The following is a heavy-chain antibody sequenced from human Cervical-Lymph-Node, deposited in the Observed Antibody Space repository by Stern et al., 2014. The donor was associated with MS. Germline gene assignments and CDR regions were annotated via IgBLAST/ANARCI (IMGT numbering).Heavy chain of an antibody. CDR2: IIPILGIA. D-gene: IGHD3-10*01. CDR1: GGTFSSYT. CDR3: AYARGSYRFDP. Sequence: QVQLVQSGAEVKKPGSSVKVSCKASGGTFSSYTISWVRQAPGQGLEWMGRIIPILGIANYAQKVQGRVTITADKSTSTAYMELSSLRSEDTAVYYCAYARGSYRFDPWGQGTLVTVSS. J-gene: IGHJ5*02. V-gene: IGHV1-69*09.